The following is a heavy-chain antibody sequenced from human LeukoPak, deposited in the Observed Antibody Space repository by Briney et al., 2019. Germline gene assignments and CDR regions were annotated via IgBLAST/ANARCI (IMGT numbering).Heavy chain of an antibody. D-gene: IGHD1-14*01. Sequence: GGSLRLSCVVSGFTFSSYTLNWVRQTPGKGLEWVASIGVGGIDLYYTDSVRGRFTISRDDAKNSLFLEMDSLRVEDTALYFGARTNGAPEYLDYWGQGTLVTVSS. CDR3: ARTNGAPEYLDY. J-gene: IGHJ4*02. CDR1: GFTFSSYT. CDR2: IGVGGIDL. V-gene: IGHV3-21*01.